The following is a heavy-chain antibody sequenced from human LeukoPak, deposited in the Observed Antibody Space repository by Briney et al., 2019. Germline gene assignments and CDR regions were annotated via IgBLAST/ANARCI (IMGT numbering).Heavy chain of an antibody. J-gene: IGHJ3*02. CDR3: ARHAGSSWDNAFDI. CDR1: GGFISSYY. Sequence: SETLSLTCTVSGGFISSYYWSWIRQPPGKGLEWIAYIYYTGSTNYNPSLKSRVTISVDTSKNQFSLKLSSVTAADTAVYYCARHAGSSWDNAFDIWGQGTMVTVSS. CDR2: IYYTGST. V-gene: IGHV4-59*08. D-gene: IGHD6-13*01.